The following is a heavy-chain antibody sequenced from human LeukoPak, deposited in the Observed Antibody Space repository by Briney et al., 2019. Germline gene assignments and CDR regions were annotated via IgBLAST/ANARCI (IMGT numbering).Heavy chain of an antibody. CDR1: GFTFRSYS. D-gene: IGHD1-20*01. Sequence: PGGSLRLSCAASGFTFRSYSMNWVRQAPGKGLEWVSSISSSSSYIYYADSVKGRFTISRDNAKNSLYLQMNSLRAEDTAVYYCARDKGITGRADYWGQGTLVTVSS. V-gene: IGHV3-21*01. CDR2: ISSSSSYI. J-gene: IGHJ4*02. CDR3: ARDKGITGRADY.